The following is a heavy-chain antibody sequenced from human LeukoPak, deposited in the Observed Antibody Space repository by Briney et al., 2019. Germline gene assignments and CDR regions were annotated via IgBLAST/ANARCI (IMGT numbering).Heavy chain of an antibody. CDR1: GFVFSDYW. D-gene: IGHD6-13*01. J-gene: IGHJ4*02. CDR3: ARGAAEGRY. Sequence: SGGSLRLSCAASGFVFSDYWLSWVRQAPGKGLEWVANIKQDGSEKYYVDSVKGRFTISRDNAKNSLYLQMNSLGGEDTAVYYCARGAAEGRYWGQGTLVTVSS. CDR2: IKQDGSEK. V-gene: IGHV3-7*01.